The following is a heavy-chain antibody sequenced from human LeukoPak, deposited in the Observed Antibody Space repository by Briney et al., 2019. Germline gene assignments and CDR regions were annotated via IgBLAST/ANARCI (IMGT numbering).Heavy chain of an antibody. Sequence: ASVKVSCKASGYTFTSYDMHWLRQPPGQGLEWMGIINASGGSTSYAQKFQGRVTMTRDMSTSTVYMELSSLGSEDTAVYYCARNYGADALDIWGQGTMVTVSS. V-gene: IGHV1-46*01. D-gene: IGHD1-7*01. CDR1: GYTFTSYD. J-gene: IGHJ3*02. CDR3: ARNYGADALDI. CDR2: INASGGST.